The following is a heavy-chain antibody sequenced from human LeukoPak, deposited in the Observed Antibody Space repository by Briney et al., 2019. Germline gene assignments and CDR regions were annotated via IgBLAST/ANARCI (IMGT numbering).Heavy chain of an antibody. CDR2: IIPIFGTA. J-gene: IGHJ6*03. CDR1: GGTFSSYA. V-gene: IGHV1-69*01. Sequence: SVKVSCKASGGTFSSYAISWVRQAPGQGLEWMGGIIPIFGTANYAQKFQGRVTITADESTSTAYMELSSLRSEDTAVYYCARDHSDIVVVPAAIGAPYYYYYMDVWGKGTTVTVSS. CDR3: ARDHSDIVVVPAAIGAPYYYYYMDV. D-gene: IGHD2-2*01.